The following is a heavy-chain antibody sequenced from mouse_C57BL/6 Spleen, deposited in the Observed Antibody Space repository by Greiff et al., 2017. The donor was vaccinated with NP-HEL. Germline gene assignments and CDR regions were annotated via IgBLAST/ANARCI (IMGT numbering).Heavy chain of an antibody. CDR3: VRPDDGYPPWFAY. D-gene: IGHD2-3*01. V-gene: IGHV10-1*01. CDR2: IRSKSNNYAT. J-gene: IGHJ3*01. CDR1: GFSFNTYA. Sequence: EVQVVESGGGLVQPKGSLKLSCAASGFSFNTYAMNWVRQAPGKGLEWVARIRSKSNNYATYYADSVKDRFTISRDDSESMLYLQMNNLKTEDTAMYYCVRPDDGYPPWFAYWGQGTLVTVSA.